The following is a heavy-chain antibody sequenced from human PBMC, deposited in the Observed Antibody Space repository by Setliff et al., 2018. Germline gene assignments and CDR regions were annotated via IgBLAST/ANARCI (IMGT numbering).Heavy chain of an antibody. CDR2: IMPKFGTP. Sequence: SVKVSCKASGGTFSNYCISWVRQAPGQGLEWMGGIMPKFGTPNRSQKFQGRVTITADESTSTAYMELSGLTSEDTAVYYCASHFLTVMKYYYYMDVWGKGATVTVSS. CDR1: GGTFSNYC. V-gene: IGHV1-69*13. D-gene: IGHD5-18*01. CDR3: ASHFLTVMKYYYYMDV. J-gene: IGHJ6*03.